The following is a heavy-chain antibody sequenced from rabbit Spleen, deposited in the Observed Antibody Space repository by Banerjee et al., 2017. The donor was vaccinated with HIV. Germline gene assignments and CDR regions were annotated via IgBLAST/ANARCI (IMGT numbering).Heavy chain of an antibody. CDR1: GFSFGSVSW. J-gene: IGHJ4*01. Sequence: QSLEESGGDLVKPGASLTLTCTASGFSFGSVSWIYWVRQAPGKGLEWIGTIYAGSTGTTDYATLAKGRFTISKSSSTTVTLQMTSLTAADTATYFCARNFDLWGPGTLVTVS. CDR2: IYAGSTGTT. V-gene: IGHV1S40*01. CDR3: ARNFDL.